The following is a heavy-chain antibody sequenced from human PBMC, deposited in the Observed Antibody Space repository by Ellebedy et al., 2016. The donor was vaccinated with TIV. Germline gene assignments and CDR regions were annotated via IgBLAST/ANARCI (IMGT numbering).Heavy chain of an antibody. V-gene: IGHV3-30*03. Sequence: GGSLRLXXAASGFTFTTYVIHWVRQAPGKALEWVAFISHDGNNKYYVDSVKGRFTISRDNSKNTLSLQMSSLRDEDSAVYFCASGGGYILVGDAFDNWGQGTRVTVSS. CDR3: ASGGGYILVGDAFDN. CDR1: GFTFTTYV. D-gene: IGHD5-12*01. CDR2: ISHDGNNK. J-gene: IGHJ3*02.